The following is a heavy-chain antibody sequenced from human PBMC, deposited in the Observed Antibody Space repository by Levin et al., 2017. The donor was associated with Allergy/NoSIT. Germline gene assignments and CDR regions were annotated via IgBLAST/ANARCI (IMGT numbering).Heavy chain of an antibody. CDR2: ISYHGDNK. V-gene: IGHV3-30-3*01. Sequence: GGSLRLSCAASGFTFSSFPMDWVRQAPGKGPEWVAAISYHGDNKYYADSVRGRFTISRDNSKNTLYLQMNSLTLEDTALYYCATETSGRISWGQGALVTVSS. J-gene: IGHJ5*02. D-gene: IGHD1-26*01. CDR1: GFTFSSFP. CDR3: ATETSGRIS.